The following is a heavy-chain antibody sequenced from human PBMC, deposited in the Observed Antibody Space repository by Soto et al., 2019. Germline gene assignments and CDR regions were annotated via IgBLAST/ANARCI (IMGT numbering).Heavy chain of an antibody. J-gene: IGHJ4*02. CDR2: INSDGSTT. CDR1: GFTFGSYW. Sequence: EVQLVESGGDLVQPGGSLRLSCAASGFTFGSYWMHWVRQAPGKGLVWVSRINSDGSTTNYGDSVKGRFTISRDNANSTLYLQMNSLRAEETAVYYCARAGWYRFDYWGQGTMLTVSS. V-gene: IGHV3-74*01. CDR3: ARAGWYRFDY. D-gene: IGHD2-15*01.